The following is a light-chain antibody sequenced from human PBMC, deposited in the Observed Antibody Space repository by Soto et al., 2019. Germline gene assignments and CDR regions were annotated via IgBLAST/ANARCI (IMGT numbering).Light chain of an antibody. J-gene: IGKJ3*01. CDR1: QSISSF. CDR3: QQSYLTPLS. V-gene: IGKV1-39*01. Sequence: DIQMTQSPSSLSASVGDRVTITCRASQSISSFLNWYQQKRGKAPKLLIYSTSNLQSGVPSRFSGSGSGTDFTLTISSLQPEDFATYYCQQSYLTPLSFGPGTKVDVK. CDR2: STS.